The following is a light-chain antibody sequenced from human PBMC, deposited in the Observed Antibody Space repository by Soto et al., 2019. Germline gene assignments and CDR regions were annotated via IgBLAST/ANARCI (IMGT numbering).Light chain of an antibody. CDR2: DAS. CDR1: QSISSW. CDR3: QQYNSYPLT. Sequence: GDRVTITCRASQSISSWLAWYQQKPGKAPKLLIYDASSLESGVPSRFSGSGSGTESTLTISSLQPDDFATYYCQQYNSYPLTFGGGTKVEIK. V-gene: IGKV1-5*01. J-gene: IGKJ4*01.